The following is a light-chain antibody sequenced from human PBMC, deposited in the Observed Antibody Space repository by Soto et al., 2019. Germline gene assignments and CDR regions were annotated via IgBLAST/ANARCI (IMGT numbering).Light chain of an antibody. J-gene: IGLJ2*01. Sequence: QSALTQPASVSGSPGQSITISCTGTSSDVGGYNYVSWYQQHPGKAPKLMIYEVSNRPSGVSNRFSGSKSGNTASLTISGLQAEYEANYYCSSYTSGSTVVFGGGTKLTVL. CDR3: SSYTSGSTVV. V-gene: IGLV2-14*01. CDR1: SSDVGGYNY. CDR2: EVS.